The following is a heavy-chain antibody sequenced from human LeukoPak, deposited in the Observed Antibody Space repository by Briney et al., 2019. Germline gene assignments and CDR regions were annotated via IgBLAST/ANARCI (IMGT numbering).Heavy chain of an antibody. V-gene: IGHV3-30-3*01. CDR3: ARDFSLSSGYYPDY. CDR1: GFTFSGYA. J-gene: IGHJ4*02. D-gene: IGHD3-22*01. CDR2: ISYDGSNK. Sequence: PTGGSLRLSCAASGFTFSGYAMHWVRQAPGKGLEWVAVISYDGSNKYYADSVKGRFTISRDDSKNTLYLQMNSLRAEDTAVYYCARDFSLSSGYYPDYWGQGTLVTVSS.